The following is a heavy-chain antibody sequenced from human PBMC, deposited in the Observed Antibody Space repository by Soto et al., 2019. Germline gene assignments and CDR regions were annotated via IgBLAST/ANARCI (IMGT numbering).Heavy chain of an antibody. D-gene: IGHD3-22*01. CDR3: ARLTYYYDPSGQLAEGTYGMDV. CDR2: VFHRGSP. Sequence: SETLSLTCVVSGYSISRGYYWGWIRQTPGKGLEWIGSVFHRGSPYYNPSLKSRVSISVDTSNNQFSPKLSSVTASDTAVYYCARLTYYYDPSGQLAEGTYGMDVWGQGTSVTVSS. J-gene: IGHJ6*02. CDR1: GYSISRGYY. V-gene: IGHV4-38-2*01.